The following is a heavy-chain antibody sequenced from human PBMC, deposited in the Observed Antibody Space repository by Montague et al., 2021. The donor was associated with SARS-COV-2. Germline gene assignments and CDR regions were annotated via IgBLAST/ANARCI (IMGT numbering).Heavy chain of an antibody. CDR1: GFSLSTSGMC. J-gene: IGHJ6*02. V-gene: IGHV2-70*11. CDR3: ARRTYDILTGYDYGMDV. D-gene: IGHD3-9*01. Sequence: PALVKPTQTLTLTCTFSGFSLSTSGMCVSWIRQPPGKALERLARIDWDDDKYYSTSLKTRLTISKDTSKNQVVLTMTNMDPVDTATYYCARRTYDILTGYDYGMDVCGQGTLVTVSS. CDR2: IDWDDDK.